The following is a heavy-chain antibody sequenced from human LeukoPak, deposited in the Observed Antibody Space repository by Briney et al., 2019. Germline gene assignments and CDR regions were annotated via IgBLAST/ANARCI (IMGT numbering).Heavy chain of an antibody. CDR3: AKSAQYSSAWFTGSFDY. CDR1: GYTFSGYY. Sequence: ASVKLSCKASGYTFSGYYLHWVRQAPGQGLQWVGWINPNSGDTHYAQMFQGRVTMTRDTSINTAYMELRRVRSDDTAVYYCAKSAQYSSAWFTGSFDYWGQGTLVTVSS. V-gene: IGHV1-2*02. D-gene: IGHD6-13*01. CDR2: INPNSGDT. J-gene: IGHJ4*02.